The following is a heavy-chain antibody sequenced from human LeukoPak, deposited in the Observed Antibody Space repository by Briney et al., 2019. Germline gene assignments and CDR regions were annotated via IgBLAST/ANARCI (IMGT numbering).Heavy chain of an antibody. CDR3: TRARGAMNDFDY. J-gene: IGHJ4*02. D-gene: IGHD2-2*01. V-gene: IGHV3-30*01. CDR1: GFSFSSYA. CDR2: TSNHGNDG. Sequence: GGSLRLSCTDSGFSFSSYAMHWVRQSPGKGLEWVAVTSNHGNDGFYADSVKGRFTISRDNSKKTLYLQMDSLRPEDTGVYYCTRARGAMNDFDYWGQGTLVTVSS.